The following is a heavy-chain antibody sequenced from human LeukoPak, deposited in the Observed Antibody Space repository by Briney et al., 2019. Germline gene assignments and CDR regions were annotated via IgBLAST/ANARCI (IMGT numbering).Heavy chain of an antibody. CDR3: ALLAVASDFDY. J-gene: IGHJ4*02. CDR1: GFPFSIYE. Sequence: GGSLRLSCAVSGFPFSIYEMKWVRQAPGKGLEWVSNIGSSGTTIYYADSVKGRFSISRDNAKNSLYLQMNSLGVEDTAVYYCALLAVASDFDYWGQGALVTVSS. D-gene: IGHD6-19*01. V-gene: IGHV3-48*03. CDR2: IGSSGTTI.